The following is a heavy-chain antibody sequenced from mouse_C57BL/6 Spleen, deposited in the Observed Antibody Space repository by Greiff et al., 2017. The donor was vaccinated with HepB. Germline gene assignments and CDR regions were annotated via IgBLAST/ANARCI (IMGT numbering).Heavy chain of an antibody. CDR3: ARNGLGRGAMDY. Sequence: QVQLQQSGPELVKPGASVKISCKASGYAFSSSWMNWVKQRPGKGLEWIGRIYPGDGDTNYNGKFKGKATLTADKSSSTAYMQLSSLTSEDSAVYFCARNGLGRGAMDYWGQGTSVTVSS. CDR2: IYPGDGDT. V-gene: IGHV1-82*01. CDR1: GYAFSSSW. D-gene: IGHD4-1*01. J-gene: IGHJ4*01.